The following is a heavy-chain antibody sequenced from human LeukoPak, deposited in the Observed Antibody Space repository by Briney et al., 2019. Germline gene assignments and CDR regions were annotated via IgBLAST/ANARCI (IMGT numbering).Heavy chain of an antibody. CDR3: VKDRGPVGHSGSIDY. J-gene: IGHJ4*02. Sequence: GGSLKLSCSASGFTFSSYAMHWVRQAPGKGLEYVSAISSNGGSTYYADSVKGRFTISRDNSKNTLYLQMSSLRAEDTAVYYCVKDRGPVGHSGSIDYWGQGTLVTVSS. CDR1: GFTFSSYA. CDR2: ISSNGGST. V-gene: IGHV3-64D*09. D-gene: IGHD3-10*01.